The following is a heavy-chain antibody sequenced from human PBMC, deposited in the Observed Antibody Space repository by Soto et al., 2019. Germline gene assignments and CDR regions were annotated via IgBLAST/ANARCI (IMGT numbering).Heavy chain of an antibody. Sequence: QVQLVESGAEVKKPGSSVKESCKVSVGTFSSYAITWVRQSPGQARECMGWIIPILGTANYAQKFQGRVTISADESTSTDYMELSSLRSGDTVVYYCAREVLTGATSGNWFDPCGQGPLVTVSS. J-gene: IGHJ5*02. D-gene: IGHD1-7*01. V-gene: IGHV1-69*01. CDR2: IIPILGTA. CDR3: AREVLTGATSGNWFDP. CDR1: VGTFSSYA.